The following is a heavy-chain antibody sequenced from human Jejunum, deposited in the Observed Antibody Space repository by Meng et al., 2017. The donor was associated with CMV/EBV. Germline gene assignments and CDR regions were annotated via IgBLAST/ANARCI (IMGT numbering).Heavy chain of an antibody. CDR3: ARDNDGSSHYSQFDY. D-gene: IGHD3-22*01. CDR1: GFPINSYG. Sequence: SGFPINSYGIRWVRQFPGKGLGWVAVLWYDGSRKYFADSVQGRFSISRDDSKNTVYLQMNSLRAEDTAVYYCARDNDGSSHYSQFDYWGQGTLVTVSS. J-gene: IGHJ4*02. CDR2: LWYDGSRK. V-gene: IGHV3-33*01.